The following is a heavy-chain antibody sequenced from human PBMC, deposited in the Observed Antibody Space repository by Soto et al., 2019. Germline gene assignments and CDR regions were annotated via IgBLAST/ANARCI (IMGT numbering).Heavy chain of an antibody. J-gene: IGHJ3*01. CDR2: IIPIVGTA. CDR3: ARQLWRGACWHDGIDL. CDR1: GDTFSSYA. Sequence: SVKVSCKASGDTFSSYAISWVRQAPGQGLEWMGGIIPIVGTANYAQKFQGRVTITADKSTSTAYMELSSLRSEDTAVYYCARQLWRGACWHDGIDLWGQGTMVTVSS. V-gene: IGHV1-69*06. D-gene: IGHD5-18*01.